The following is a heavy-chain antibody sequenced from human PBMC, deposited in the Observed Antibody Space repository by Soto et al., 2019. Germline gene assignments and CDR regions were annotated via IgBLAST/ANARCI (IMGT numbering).Heavy chain of an antibody. J-gene: IGHJ5*02. V-gene: IGHV3-23*01. D-gene: IGHD3-3*01. CDR3: AKSPTIFGVGSFDP. CDR1: GFTFSGYA. CDR2: ISGSGGST. Sequence: GGSLRLSYAASGFTFSGYAMSWVRQAPGKGLEWVSAISGSGGSTYYADSVKGRFTISRDNSKNTLYLQMNSLRAEDTAVYYCAKSPTIFGVGSFDPWGQGTLVTVSS.